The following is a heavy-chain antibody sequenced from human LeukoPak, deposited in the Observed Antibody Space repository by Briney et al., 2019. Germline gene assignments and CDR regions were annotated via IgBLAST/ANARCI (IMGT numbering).Heavy chain of an antibody. D-gene: IGHD5-18*01. CDR1: GYTFTSYG. CDR2: MNPNSGNT. Sequence: ASVKVSCKASGYTFTSYGINWVRQATGQGLEWMGWMNPNSGNTGYAQKFQGRVTITRNTSISTAYMELSSLRSEDTAVYYCARDTAMVPFDYWGQGTLVTVSS. V-gene: IGHV1-8*03. J-gene: IGHJ4*02. CDR3: ARDTAMVPFDY.